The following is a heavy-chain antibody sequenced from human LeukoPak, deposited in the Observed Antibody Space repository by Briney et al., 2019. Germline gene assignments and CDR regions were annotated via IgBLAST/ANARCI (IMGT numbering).Heavy chain of an antibody. CDR1: GFTFSTFG. Sequence: GGSLRPSCAASGFTFSTFGMHWVRQAPGKGLEWVAFIGYDGTNKYYADSVKGRLTVSRDNSRNTLYLQMNSLRPEDTAVYYCAKEHSDYGDIDYRGQGTLVTVSS. CDR2: IGYDGTNK. D-gene: IGHD4-17*01. V-gene: IGHV3-30*02. J-gene: IGHJ4*02. CDR3: AKEHSDYGDIDY.